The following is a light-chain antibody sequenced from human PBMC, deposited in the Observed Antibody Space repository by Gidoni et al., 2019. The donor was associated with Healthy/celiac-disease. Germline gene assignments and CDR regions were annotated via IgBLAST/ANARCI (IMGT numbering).Light chain of an antibody. J-gene: IGKJ4*01. V-gene: IGKV2-28*01. Sequence: DIVLTQSPSSLPVTPGEPASISCRSSQSLLHSNGYNYLDWYLQKPGQSPQLLIYLGSNRASGVPDRFSGSGSGTDFTLKISRVEAEDVGVYYCMQALQTPAGLTFGGGTKVEIK. CDR1: QSLLHSNGYNY. CDR3: MQALQTPAGLT. CDR2: LGS.